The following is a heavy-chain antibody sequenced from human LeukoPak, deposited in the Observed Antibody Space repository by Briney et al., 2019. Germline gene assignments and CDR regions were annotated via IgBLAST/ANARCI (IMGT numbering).Heavy chain of an antibody. CDR2: IKQDGSEK. J-gene: IGHJ4*02. Sequence: GGSLRLSCAASGFTFSSYWMSWVRQAPGKGLEWVANIKQDGSEKYYVDSVKGRFTISRDNAKNSLYLQMNNLRAEDTAVYYCAKESRYYYGSGSFYSQFDYWGQGNLVTVSS. CDR1: GFTFSSYW. D-gene: IGHD3-10*01. CDR3: AKESRYYYGSGSFYSQFDY. V-gene: IGHV3-7*03.